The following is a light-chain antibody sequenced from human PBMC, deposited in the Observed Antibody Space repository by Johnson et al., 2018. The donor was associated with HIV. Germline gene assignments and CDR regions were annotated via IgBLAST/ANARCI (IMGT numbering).Light chain of an antibody. J-gene: IGLJ1*01. Sequence: QSVLTQPPSVSAAPGQKVTISCSGSSSNIGSNFVSWYQQLAGTAPKVLIYENNKRPSGIPDQFSGSKSGTSATLGITGLQTGDEADYYCGTWDSSLSAGGVFGTGTKVTVL. V-gene: IGLV1-51*02. CDR1: SSNIGSNF. CDR3: GTWDSSLSAGGV. CDR2: ENN.